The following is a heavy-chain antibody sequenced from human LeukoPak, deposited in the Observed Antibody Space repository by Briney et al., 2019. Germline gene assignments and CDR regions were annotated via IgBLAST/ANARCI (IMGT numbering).Heavy chain of an antibody. CDR3: ARDPNPSSGTYWGYSDY. CDR1: GYTFTNYC. J-gene: IGHJ4*01. CDR2: IDPSAGST. V-gene: IGHV1-46*01. Sequence: ASVKVSCKASGYTFTNYCMHWVRQAPGQGLEWMGMIDPSAGSTNYAQKFQGRVTMTRDTSTSTVYMELSSLRSQDTAVYYCARDPNPSSGTYWGYSDYWGQESWSPSPQ. D-gene: IGHD1-26*01.